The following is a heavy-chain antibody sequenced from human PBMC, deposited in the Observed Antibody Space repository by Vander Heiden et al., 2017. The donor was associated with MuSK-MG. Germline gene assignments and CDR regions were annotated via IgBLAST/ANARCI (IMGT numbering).Heavy chain of an antibody. CDR2: ISSGGSTI. D-gene: IGHD2-21*02. Sequence: EVQLVEAGRGLVQPRRSLRLACAASGFPFSDYSMNWVRQAPGKGLEWVSYISSGGSTIYHADAVKGRFTISRDNAKNAIYLQMNRMRAEDTAVYYYVKDRVTSGYYFAYRGQGTMVTVFS. J-gene: IGHJ4*02. V-gene: IGHV3-48*01. CDR3: VKDRVTSGYYFAY. CDR1: GFPFSDYS.